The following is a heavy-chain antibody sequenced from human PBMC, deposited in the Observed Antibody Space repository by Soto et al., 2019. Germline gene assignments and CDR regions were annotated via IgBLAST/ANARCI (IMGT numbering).Heavy chain of an antibody. Sequence: GASVKVSCKASGYTFTSYAMHWVRQAPGQRLEWMGWISAYNGNANYAQKLQSRVTMTTDTSTSTAYMELRSLRSDDTAVYYCARGIYDFWSGTMRYFDYWGQGTLVTVSS. D-gene: IGHD3-3*01. CDR1: GYTFTSYA. J-gene: IGHJ4*02. V-gene: IGHV1-18*01. CDR3: ARGIYDFWSGTMRYFDY. CDR2: ISAYNGNA.